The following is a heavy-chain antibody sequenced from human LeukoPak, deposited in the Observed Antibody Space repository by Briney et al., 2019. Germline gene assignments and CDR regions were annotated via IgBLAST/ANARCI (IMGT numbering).Heavy chain of an antibody. D-gene: IGHD5-18*01. CDR3: ARSGYSYNTRKYYYYYYMDV. CDR1: GFTFSSYE. Sequence: GGSLRLSCAASGFTFSSYEMNWVRQAPGKGLEWVSYISSSGSTIYYADSVKGRFTISRDNAKNSLYLQMNSLRAEDTAVYYCARSGYSYNTRKYYYYYYMDVWGKGTTVTVSS. J-gene: IGHJ6*03. CDR2: ISSSGSTI. V-gene: IGHV3-48*03.